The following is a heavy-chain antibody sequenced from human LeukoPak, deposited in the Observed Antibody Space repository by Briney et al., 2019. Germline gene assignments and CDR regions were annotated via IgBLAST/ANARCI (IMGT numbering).Heavy chain of an antibody. J-gene: IGHJ3*02. CDR1: GYIFTDYY. Sequence: ASVKVSCKASGYIFTDYYMHWVRQAPGQELGWMGRINPNSGGTNYAQKFQGRVTMTRDTSISTAYTELSSLRSEDTATYYCATRTGFTGSAFDIWAQGTMVTVSS. D-gene: IGHD3/OR15-3a*01. CDR3: ATRTGFTGSAFDI. CDR2: INPNSGGT. V-gene: IGHV1/OR15-1*01.